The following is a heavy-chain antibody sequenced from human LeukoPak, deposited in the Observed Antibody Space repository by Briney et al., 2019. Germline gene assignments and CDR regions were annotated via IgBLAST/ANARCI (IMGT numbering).Heavy chain of an antibody. J-gene: IGHJ4*02. D-gene: IGHD1-26*01. CDR3: ARVGGSYYFDY. Sequence: GGSLRLSCSASGYIFSSYWMHWVRQAPGEGLVWVSRIDTDGTITSYADSVKGRFTISRDNAKNTLYLQMNSLRTEDTGVYYCARVGGSYYFDYWGQGTLVTVSS. CDR1: GYIFSSYW. V-gene: IGHV3-74*01. CDR2: IDTDGTIT.